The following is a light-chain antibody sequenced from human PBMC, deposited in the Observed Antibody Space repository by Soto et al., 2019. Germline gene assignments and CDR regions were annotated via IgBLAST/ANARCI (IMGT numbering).Light chain of an antibody. J-gene: IGKJ1*01. CDR1: QYVSSSF. CDR3: QQSHNWPRT. CDR2: GAS. Sequence: EIDLTQSPGTLSLSPGERATLSCRASQYVSSSFLAWIQQKPGLAPRLLIYGASSRATGIPDRFSGSGSGTDFTLTISSLEPEDFAVYYCQQSHNWPRTFGQGTKVDIK. V-gene: IGKV3D-20*02.